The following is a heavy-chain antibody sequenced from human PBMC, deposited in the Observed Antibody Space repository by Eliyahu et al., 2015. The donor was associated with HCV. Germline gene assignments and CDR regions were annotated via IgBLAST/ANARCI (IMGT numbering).Heavy chain of an antibody. J-gene: IGHJ3*02. CDR2: ISSSSSTI. CDR3: ARSRFGEFHPDAFDI. Sequence: EVQLVESGGGLVQPGGSLRLSCAASGFXFXSYSMNWVRQAPGKGLEWVSYISSSSSTIYYADSVKGRFTISRDNAKNSLYLQMNSLRDEDTAVYYCARSRFGEFHPDAFDIWGQGTMVTVSS. CDR1: GFXFXSYS. D-gene: IGHD3-10*01. V-gene: IGHV3-48*02.